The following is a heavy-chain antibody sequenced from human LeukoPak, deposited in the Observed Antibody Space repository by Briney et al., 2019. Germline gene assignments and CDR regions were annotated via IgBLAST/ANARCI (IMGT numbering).Heavy chain of an antibody. V-gene: IGHV4-39*01. CDR2: IYYSGST. CDR3: ARQKGPRRLLWFGETKPGAFDI. CDR1: GGSISSSSYY. Sequence: PSETLSLTCTVSGGSISSSSYYWGWIRQPPGKGLEWIGGIYYSGSTYYNPSLKSRVPISVDTSKNQFSLKLSSVTAADTAVYYCARQKGPRRLLWFGETKPGAFDIWGQGTMVTVSS. J-gene: IGHJ3*02. D-gene: IGHD3-10*01.